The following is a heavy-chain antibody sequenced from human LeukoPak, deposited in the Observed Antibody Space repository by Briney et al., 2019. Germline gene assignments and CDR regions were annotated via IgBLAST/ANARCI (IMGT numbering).Heavy chain of an antibody. D-gene: IGHD6-19*01. J-gene: IGHJ4*02. CDR1: GFTFSSYG. V-gene: IGHV3-33*08. CDR2: ICYDGSNK. CDR3: ARDAAAAVAGMIDY. Sequence: GGSLRLSCAASGFTFSSYGIHWVRQAPGRGLEWVAVICYDGSNKYYADSVKGRFTLSRDHSKNTLYLQMNSLRAEDTAVYYCARDAAAAVAGMIDYWGQGTLVTVSS.